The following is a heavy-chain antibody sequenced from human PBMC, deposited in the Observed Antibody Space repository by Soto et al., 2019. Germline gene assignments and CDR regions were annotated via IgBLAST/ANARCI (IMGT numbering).Heavy chain of an antibody. D-gene: IGHD3-10*01. CDR2: ISGGSSVT. J-gene: IGHJ4*02. CDR3: AKVLSKNYYYPFDF. V-gene: IGHV3-23*01. CDR1: GFTFSGYA. Sequence: GGSLRLSCTASGFTFSGYAMTWVRQAPGKGLEWVSTISGGSSVTYYGDSVKGRFTISRDNAKKTLFLQLNRLSAEDTATYYCAKVLSKNYYYPFDFWGQGTQVTAPQ.